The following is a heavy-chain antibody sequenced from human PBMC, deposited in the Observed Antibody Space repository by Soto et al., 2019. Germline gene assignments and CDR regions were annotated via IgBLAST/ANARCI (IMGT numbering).Heavy chain of an antibody. D-gene: IGHD6-13*01. CDR2: INPSGGST. CDR1: GYTFTSYY. CDR3: ARDRLAAAGTVDY. J-gene: IGHJ4*02. V-gene: IGHV1-46*01. Sequence: ASVKGYCKASGYTFTSYYMHWVRQAPGQGLEWMGIINPSGGSTSYAQKFQGRVTMTRDTSTSTVYMELSSLRSEDTAVYYCARDRLAAAGTVDYWGQGTLVTVSS.